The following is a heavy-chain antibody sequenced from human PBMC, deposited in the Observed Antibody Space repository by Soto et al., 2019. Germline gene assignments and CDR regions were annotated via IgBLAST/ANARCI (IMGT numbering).Heavy chain of an antibody. CDR2: ISGSGGST. V-gene: IGHV3-23*01. CDR1: GFTFSNYG. D-gene: IGHD2-15*01. J-gene: IGHJ1*01. Sequence: PGGSLRLSCAASGFTFSNYGMCWVRQAPGKGPEWVSVISGSGGSTYYADSVKGRFTLSRDNSKNTVYLQMNSLRAEDTAVYYCAKDSPVGVPLLRDLHDWGQGTLVTVSS. CDR3: AKDSPVGVPLLRDLHD.